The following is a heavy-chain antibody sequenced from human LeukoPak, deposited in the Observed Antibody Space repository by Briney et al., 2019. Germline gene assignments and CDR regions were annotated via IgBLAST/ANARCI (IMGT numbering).Heavy chain of an antibody. Sequence: GGSLRLSCAASGFTFSTFAMSWVRQAPGKGLEWVSGISSSGSTTYYADSVNGRITISRDNSKNTLYLQVSSLGADDTAVYYCAKTTLPRGARYHFDYWGQGTLVTVSS. CDR2: ISSSGSTT. D-gene: IGHD1-14*01. CDR3: AKTTLPRGARYHFDY. V-gene: IGHV3-23*01. J-gene: IGHJ4*02. CDR1: GFTFSTFA.